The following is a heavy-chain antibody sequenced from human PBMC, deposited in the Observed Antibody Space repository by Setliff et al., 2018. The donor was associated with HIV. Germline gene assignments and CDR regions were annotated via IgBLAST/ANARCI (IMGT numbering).Heavy chain of an antibody. Sequence: VKVSCKASGYSLSTYAISWVRQAPGQGLEWMGWIDSNNGNRNFAQKFRGRVTMTTDISTNTAYMEVRSLSFDDTAVYYCARAVLYSGGYYPFDYWGQGVLVTVSS. J-gene: IGHJ4*02. D-gene: IGHD1-26*01. V-gene: IGHV1-18*01. CDR1: GYSLSTYA. CDR2: IDSNNGNR. CDR3: ARAVLYSGGYYPFDY.